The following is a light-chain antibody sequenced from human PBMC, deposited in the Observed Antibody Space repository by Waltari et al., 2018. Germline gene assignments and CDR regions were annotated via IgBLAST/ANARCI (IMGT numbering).Light chain of an antibody. CDR1: RSINNY. CDR3: QNYSSIPIN. J-gene: IGKJ5*01. V-gene: IGKV1-16*01. Sequence: DIQMTQSPSSLSASVGDRVTITCRASRSINNYLAWYQQKPGEAPKSLIYAASRLASGVPERFRGSVSGTDFTLTISRLEPEDFGNYYCQNYSSIPINFGQGSQLEIK. CDR2: AAS.